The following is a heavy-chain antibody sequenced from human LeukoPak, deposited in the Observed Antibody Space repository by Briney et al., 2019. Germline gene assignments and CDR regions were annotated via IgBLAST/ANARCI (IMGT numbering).Heavy chain of an antibody. CDR2: IYYSGST. Sequence: SETLSLTCTVSGGSISSYYWSCIRQPPGKGLEWIGYIYYSGSTNYNPSLKSRVTISVDTSKNQFSLKLSSVTAADTAVYYCARVLLSNYDFWSGYSNWFDPWGQGILVTVSS. D-gene: IGHD3-3*01. V-gene: IGHV4-59*01. CDR3: ARVLLSNYDFWSGYSNWFDP. J-gene: IGHJ5*02. CDR1: GGSISSYY.